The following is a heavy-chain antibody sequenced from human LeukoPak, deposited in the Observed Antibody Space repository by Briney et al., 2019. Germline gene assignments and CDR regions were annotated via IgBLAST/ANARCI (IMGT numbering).Heavy chain of an antibody. CDR2: IYYSGST. CDR3: ARHQMRYSYGTLFDY. D-gene: IGHD5-18*01. V-gene: IGHV4-59*08. Sequence: PSETLSLTCTVSGGSISSYYWSRIRQPPGKGLEWIGFIYYSGSTYYNPSLKSRVTISVDTSKNQFSLRLSSVTATDTAEYFCARHQMRYSYGTLFDYWGQGTLVTVSS. J-gene: IGHJ4*02. CDR1: GGSISSYY.